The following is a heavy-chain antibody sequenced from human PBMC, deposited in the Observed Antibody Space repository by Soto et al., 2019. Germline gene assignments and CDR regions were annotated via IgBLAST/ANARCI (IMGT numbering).Heavy chain of an antibody. CDR3: AHRVSCSVSWGVGWFDS. Sequence: QITLKESGPTLVEPTQTLTLTCSFSGFPLTNSGVGVGWFRQAPGKALECLGIIYWDNDRRYNPSLKTSLTITQDTSKNQVFLSMTYMKPVNTDTYYCAHRVSCSVSWGVGWFDSWGQETPVTVS. V-gene: IGHV2-5*02. CDR1: GFPLTNSGVG. CDR2: IYWDNDR. J-gene: IGHJ5*01. D-gene: IGHD7-27*01.